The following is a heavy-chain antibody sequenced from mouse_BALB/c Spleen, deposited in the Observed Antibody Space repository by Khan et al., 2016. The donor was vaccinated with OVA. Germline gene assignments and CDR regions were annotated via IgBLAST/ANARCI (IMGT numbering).Heavy chain of an antibody. D-gene: IGHD1-2*01. CDR1: GFNIKDTY. CDR2: IDPATGNI. CDR3: AETEIPYYGYYVMDY. Sequence: VQLQQSGAELVKPGASVKLSCTVSGFNIKDTYIHWVNQRPEQGLEWIGRIDPATGNIKYDPRFQGKATITSDTSSTRADLHLSSLTSEDTAVYYCAETEIPYYGYYVMDYWGQETSVT. J-gene: IGHJ4*01. V-gene: IGHV14-3*02.